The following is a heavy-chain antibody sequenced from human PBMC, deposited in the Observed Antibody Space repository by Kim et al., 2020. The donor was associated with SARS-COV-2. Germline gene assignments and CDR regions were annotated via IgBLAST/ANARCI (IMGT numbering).Heavy chain of an antibody. CDR2: IYYSGST. D-gene: IGHD6-19*01. J-gene: IGHJ6*02. V-gene: IGHV4-59*01. Sequence: SETLSLTCTVSGGSISSYYWSWIRQPPGKGLEWIGYIYYSGSTNYNPSLKSRVTISVDTSKNQFSLKLSSVTAADTAVYYCARDSSGWFYGMDVWGQGTTVTVSS. CDR1: GGSISSYY. CDR3: ARDSSGWFYGMDV.